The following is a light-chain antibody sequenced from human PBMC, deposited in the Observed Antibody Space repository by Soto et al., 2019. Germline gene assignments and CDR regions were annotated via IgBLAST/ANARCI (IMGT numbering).Light chain of an antibody. CDR3: QQYNNWPRT. J-gene: IGKJ1*01. Sequence: EIVMTQSPATLSVSPGERATLSCRASQSVRSNLAWYQQRPDQAPRLLIYGASTRATGFPARFSGSGSGTEFILTISSLQSEDFAVYYCQQYNNWPRTFGQGTKVEIK. CDR2: GAS. V-gene: IGKV3-15*01. CDR1: QSVRSN.